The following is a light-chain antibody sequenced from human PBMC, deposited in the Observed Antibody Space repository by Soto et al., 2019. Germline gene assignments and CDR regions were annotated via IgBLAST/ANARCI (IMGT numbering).Light chain of an antibody. CDR3: QQYGYSQWT. CDR1: QSVSSSY. V-gene: IGKV3-20*01. Sequence: EIVLTQSPGTLSLSPGERATLSCRASQSVSSSYLAWYQQKPGQAPRLLIYGASSRATGIPARFSGSGPGTDFTLTISSLEPEDFAVYFCQQYGYSQWTFGQGTKVDIK. CDR2: GAS. J-gene: IGKJ1*01.